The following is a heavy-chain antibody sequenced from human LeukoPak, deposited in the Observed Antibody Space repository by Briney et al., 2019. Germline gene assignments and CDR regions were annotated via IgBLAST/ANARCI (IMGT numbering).Heavy chain of an antibody. CDR1: GFTFSSYC. J-gene: IGHJ4*02. CDR2: INSDGSST. CDR3: ARARYGGNYYFDY. V-gene: IGHV3-74*01. Sequence: GGSLRLSCAASGFTFSSYCMHWVRQAPGKGLVWVSRINSDGSSTSYADSVKGRFTISRDNAKNTLYLQMNSLRAEDTAVYHCARARYGGNYYFDYWGQGTLVTVSS. D-gene: IGHD4-23*01.